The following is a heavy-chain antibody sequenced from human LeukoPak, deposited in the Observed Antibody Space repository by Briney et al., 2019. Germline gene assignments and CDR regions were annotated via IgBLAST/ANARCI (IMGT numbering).Heavy chain of an antibody. Sequence: SETLSLTCTVSGGSISSYYWSWLRQPPGKGLDWIGYISYTGSTYYNPSLKSRVTISLDTSKNQFSLKLSSVTAADTAVYYCARDLGPSRGFDYWGQGTLVTVSS. CDR1: GGSISSYY. D-gene: IGHD3-10*01. CDR3: ARDLGPSRGFDY. CDR2: ISYTGST. V-gene: IGHV4-59*01. J-gene: IGHJ4*02.